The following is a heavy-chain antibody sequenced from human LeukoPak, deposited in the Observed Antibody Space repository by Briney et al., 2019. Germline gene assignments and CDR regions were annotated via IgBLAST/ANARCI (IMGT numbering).Heavy chain of an antibody. CDR1: GVSISSYY. CDR3: ARGRGYQLLYYYYYYGMDV. V-gene: IGHV4-59*01. CDR2: IYYSGRT. J-gene: IGHJ6*02. D-gene: IGHD2-2*01. Sequence: PSETLSLTCTVSGVSISSYYWSWIRQPPGKGLEWIGYIYYSGRTNYNPSLKSRITILVDTSKNQFSLKLSSVTAADTAVYYCARGRGYQLLYYYYYYGMDVWGQGTTVTVS.